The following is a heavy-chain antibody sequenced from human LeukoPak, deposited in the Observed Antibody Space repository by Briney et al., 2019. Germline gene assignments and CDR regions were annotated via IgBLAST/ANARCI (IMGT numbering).Heavy chain of an antibody. Sequence: SETLSLTCTVSGGSISSYYWSWIRQPAGKGLGWIGRIYTSGSTNYNPSLKSRVTMSVDTSKNQFSLKLSSVTAADTAVYYCARAREICSGGSCYFDYWGQGTLVTVSS. J-gene: IGHJ4*02. CDR1: GGSISSYY. CDR3: ARAREICSGGSCYFDY. V-gene: IGHV4-4*07. CDR2: IYTSGST. D-gene: IGHD2-15*01.